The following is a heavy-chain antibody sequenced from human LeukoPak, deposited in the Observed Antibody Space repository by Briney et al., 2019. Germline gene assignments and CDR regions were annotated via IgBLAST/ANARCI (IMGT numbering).Heavy chain of an antibody. V-gene: IGHV3-7*01. CDR3: GTGGIPAALDR. CDR2: IRQDGSDK. Sequence: GGSLRLSCAASGFMFSNYWMGWVRQALGKGLEGVANIRQDGSDKYYVESVRGRFTSSRDNAQNSLYLQMNSLRGDDSGVYYCGTGGIPAALDRWGQGTLVTVSS. J-gene: IGHJ5*02. D-gene: IGHD2-2*01. CDR1: GFMFSNYW.